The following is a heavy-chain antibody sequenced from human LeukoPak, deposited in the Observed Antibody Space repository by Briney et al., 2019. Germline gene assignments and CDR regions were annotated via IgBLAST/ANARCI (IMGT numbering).Heavy chain of an antibody. D-gene: IGHD6-19*01. CDR1: GFTFSNAW. V-gene: IGHV3-15*07. CDR2: IKSKTDGGTT. CDR3: AGGAGWLVED. J-gene: IGHJ4*02. Sequence: HPGGSLRLSCAASGFTFSNAWMNWVRQAPGKGLEWVGRIKSKTDGGTTDYAAPVKGRFTISRDDSKNTLYLQMNSLRAEDTAVYYCAGGAGWLVEDWGQGTLVTVSS.